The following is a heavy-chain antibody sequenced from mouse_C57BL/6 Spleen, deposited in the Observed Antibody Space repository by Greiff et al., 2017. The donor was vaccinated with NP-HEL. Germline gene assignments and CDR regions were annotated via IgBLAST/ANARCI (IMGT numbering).Heavy chain of an antibody. CDR3: ARDDGGVAY. CDR1: GYTFTSYW. J-gene: IGHJ3*01. V-gene: IGHV1-59*01. Sequence: QVQLKQPGAELVRPGTSVKLSCKASGYTFTSYWMHWVKQRPGQGLEWIGVIDPSDSYTNYNQKFKGKATLTVDTSSSTAYMQLSSLTSEDSAVYYCARDDGGVAYWGQGTLVTVSA. D-gene: IGHD2-3*01. CDR2: IDPSDSYT.